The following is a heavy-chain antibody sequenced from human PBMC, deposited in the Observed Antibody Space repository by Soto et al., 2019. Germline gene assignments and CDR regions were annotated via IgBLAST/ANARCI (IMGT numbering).Heavy chain of an antibody. Sequence: GGSLRLSCAASGFTFSSYGMHWVRQAPGKGLEWVAVISYDGSNKYYADSVKGRFTISRDNSKNTLYLQMNSLRAEDTAVYYSANLHTVTTNYFDYWGQVTLVTVS. V-gene: IGHV3-30*18. D-gene: IGHD4-4*01. CDR2: ISYDGSNK. CDR3: ANLHTVTTNYFDY. CDR1: GFTFSSYG. J-gene: IGHJ4*02.